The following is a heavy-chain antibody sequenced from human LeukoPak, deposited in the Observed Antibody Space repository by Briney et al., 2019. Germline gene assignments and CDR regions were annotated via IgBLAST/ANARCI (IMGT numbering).Heavy chain of an antibody. V-gene: IGHV5-51*01. CDR2: IYPGDSDT. CDR3: ARQLTYYDSSGYCFDY. Sequence: KPGESLKISCKRSGSTFTSYWIGGVRPMPGKGLEWMGIIYPGDSDTRYSPSFQGQVTISADKSISTAYLQWSSLKASDTAMYYCARQLTYYDSSGYCFDYWGQGTLVTVSS. CDR1: GSTFTSYW. J-gene: IGHJ4*02. D-gene: IGHD3-22*01.